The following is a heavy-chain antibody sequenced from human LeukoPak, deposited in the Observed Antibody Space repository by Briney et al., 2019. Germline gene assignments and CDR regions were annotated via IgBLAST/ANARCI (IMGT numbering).Heavy chain of an antibody. CDR3: ARAKSGNWFDP. V-gene: IGHV4-30-2*01. J-gene: IGHJ5*02. Sequence: SETLSLTCTVSGGSISSGGYYWSWIRQPPGKGLEWIGYIYHSGSTYYNPSLKSRVTISVDTSKNQFSLKLSSVTAADTAVYYCARAKSGNWFDPWGQGTLVTVSS. CDR2: IYHSGST. CDR1: GGSISSGGYY.